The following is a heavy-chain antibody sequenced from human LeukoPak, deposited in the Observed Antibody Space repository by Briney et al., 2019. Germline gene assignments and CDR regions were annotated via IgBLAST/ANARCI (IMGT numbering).Heavy chain of an antibody. CDR3: VRDNPRCCGVVPANIGDY. CDR1: GFTFSRDS. J-gene: IGHJ4*02. Sequence: QPGGSLRLSCAASGFTFSRDSMNWVRQAPGKGLEWVSYINGGSSPIYYADSVRGRFTISRDNAKYSLYLQMNSLRAEDTAVYYCVRDNPRCCGVVPANIGDYWGQGTLVTVSS. D-gene: IGHD2-15*01. V-gene: IGHV3-48*01. CDR2: INGGSSPI.